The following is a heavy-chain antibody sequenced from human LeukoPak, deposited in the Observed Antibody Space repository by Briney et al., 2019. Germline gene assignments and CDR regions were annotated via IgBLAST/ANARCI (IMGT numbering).Heavy chain of an antibody. CDR2: IYYSGST. CDR3: ARGRQNSDY. Sequence: SETLSLTCTVSGGSISSYYWSWIRQPPGKGLEWIGYIYYSGSTNYNPSLKSRVTISVDTSKNQFSLKLSSVTAADTAVYYCARGRQNSDYWGQGTLVTVSS. J-gene: IGHJ4*02. V-gene: IGHV4-59*01. CDR1: GGSISSYY.